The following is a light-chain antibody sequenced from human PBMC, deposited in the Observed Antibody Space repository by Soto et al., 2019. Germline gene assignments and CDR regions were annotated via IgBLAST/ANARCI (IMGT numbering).Light chain of an antibody. J-gene: IGLJ2*01. CDR3: TSYTSSSTLEV. CDR2: DVS. V-gene: IGLV2-14*01. CDR1: SSDVGGYNY. Sequence: QSALTQPASVSGSPGQSITISCTGTSSDVGGYNYVSWYQQHPGKAPKLMIYDVSYRPSGVSNRFSGSKSGNTASLTISCLQAEDEAEYYFTSYTSSSTLEVFGGGTKLTVL.